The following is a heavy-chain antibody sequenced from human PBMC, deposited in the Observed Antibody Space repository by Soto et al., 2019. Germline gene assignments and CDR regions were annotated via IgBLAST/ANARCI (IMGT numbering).Heavy chain of an antibody. Sequence: EVQLLESGGGLVQPGGSLRLSCAASGFTFSSYAMSWVRQAPGKGLEWVSAISGSGGSTYYADSVKGRFTISRDNSKNTLYLQMNGLIAEDTAVYYCVKDPGCSGGSCVRAFDIWGQGTMVTVSS. V-gene: IGHV3-23*01. J-gene: IGHJ3*02. D-gene: IGHD2-15*01. CDR3: VKDPGCSGGSCVRAFDI. CDR2: ISGSGGST. CDR1: GFTFSSYA.